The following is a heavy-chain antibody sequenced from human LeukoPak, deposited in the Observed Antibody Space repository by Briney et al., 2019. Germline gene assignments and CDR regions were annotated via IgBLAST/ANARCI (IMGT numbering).Heavy chain of an antibody. J-gene: IGHJ4*02. CDR2: ISGSGGST. D-gene: IGHD2-15*01. V-gene: IGHV3-23*01. CDR3: VKDLGYCSGGSCPPSHY. CDR1: GFTFSSYA. Sequence: TGGSLRLSCAAFGFTFSSYAMSWFRRARGKGLEWVSVISGSGGSTYYADSVKGRFTISRDNSKNTLYLQMNSLRAEDTPVYYCVKDLGYCSGGSCPPSHYWRQGTLVTVSS.